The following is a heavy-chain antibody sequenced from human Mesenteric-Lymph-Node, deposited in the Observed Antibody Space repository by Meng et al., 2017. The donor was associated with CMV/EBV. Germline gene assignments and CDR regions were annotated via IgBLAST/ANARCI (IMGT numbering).Heavy chain of an antibody. D-gene: IGHD2-2*01. CDR3: ARDVMEVVFDY. Sequence: GESLKISCAASGFTVSSNYMSWVRQAPGKGLEWVSVIYSGGSTYYADSVKGRFTISRDNSKNTLYLQMNSLRAEDTAVYYCARDVMEVVFDYWGQGTLVTVSS. V-gene: IGHV3-53*01. J-gene: IGHJ4*02. CDR1: GFTVSSNY. CDR2: IYSGGST.